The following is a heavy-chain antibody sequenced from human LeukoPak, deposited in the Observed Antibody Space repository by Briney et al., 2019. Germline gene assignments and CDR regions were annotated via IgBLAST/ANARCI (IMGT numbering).Heavy chain of an antibody. CDR3: GRGYAMDV. CDR1: GYTFTSYG. Sequence: ASVKVSCKASGYTFTSYGISWVRQAPGQGLEWMGWISAYNGNTNYARKLQGRVTMTTNTSISTAYMELSSLTSEDTAVYYCGRGYAMDVWGQGTTVTVSS. CDR2: ISAYNGNT. V-gene: IGHV1-18*01. J-gene: IGHJ6*02.